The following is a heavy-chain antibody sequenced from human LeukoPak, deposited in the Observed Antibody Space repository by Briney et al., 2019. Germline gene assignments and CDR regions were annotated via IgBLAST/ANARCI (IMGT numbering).Heavy chain of an antibody. CDR2: IYYSGST. V-gene: IGHV4-30-4*01. Sequence: SETLSLTCTVSGGSISSGDYYWSWIRQPPGKGLEWIEYIYYSGSTYYNPSLKSRVTISVDTSKNQFSLKLSSVTAADTAVYYCARDGVGAMVYWGQGTLVTVSS. J-gene: IGHJ4*02. D-gene: IGHD1-26*01. CDR3: ARDGVGAMVY. CDR1: GGSISSGDYY.